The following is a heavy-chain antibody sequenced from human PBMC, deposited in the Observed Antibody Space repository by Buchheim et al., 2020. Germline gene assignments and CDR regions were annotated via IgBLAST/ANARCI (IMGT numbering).Heavy chain of an antibody. J-gene: IGHJ6*02. CDR3: AIWGYGMDV. V-gene: IGHV4-59*08. CDR2: IYYTGST. CDR1: GGSISNYY. D-gene: IGHD3-16*01. Sequence: QVQLQESGPGLVKPSETLSLTCTVSGGSISNYYWSWIRQTPGKGLEWSGYIYYTGSTNYNPPLTSRVTISVETSKNQFSLRLSAVTAADTAVYYCAIWGYGMDVWGQGTT.